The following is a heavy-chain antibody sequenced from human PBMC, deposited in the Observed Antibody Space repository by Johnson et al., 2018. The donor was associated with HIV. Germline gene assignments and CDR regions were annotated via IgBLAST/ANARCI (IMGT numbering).Heavy chain of an antibody. D-gene: IGHD4-23*01. V-gene: IGHV3-33*06. Sequence: QVHLVESGGGVVQPGRSLRLSCAASGFTFSSYGMHWVRQAPGKGLEWVAVIWYDGSNKYYADSVKGRFTISRDNSKNTLYLQMNSLRAEDTAVYYCAKDRGGNSGSDAFDIWGQGTLVTVSS. CDR2: IWYDGSNK. CDR1: GFTFSSYG. CDR3: AKDRGGNSGSDAFDI. J-gene: IGHJ3*02.